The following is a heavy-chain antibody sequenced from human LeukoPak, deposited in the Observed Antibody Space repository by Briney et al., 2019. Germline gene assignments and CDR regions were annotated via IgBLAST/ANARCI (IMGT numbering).Heavy chain of an antibody. CDR1: GGSISSGDYY. V-gene: IGHV4-39*02. D-gene: IGHD1-26*01. Sequence: SETLSLTCTVSGGSISSGDYYWSWIRQAPGQGLEWIGTIDHSGTTYYNPSLESRLTISRDTSKNHFSLKLNSVTAADTAVYYCTRDRGSWTVDWWSQGTLVTVSS. J-gene: IGHJ4*02. CDR3: TRDRGSWTVDW. CDR2: IDHSGTT.